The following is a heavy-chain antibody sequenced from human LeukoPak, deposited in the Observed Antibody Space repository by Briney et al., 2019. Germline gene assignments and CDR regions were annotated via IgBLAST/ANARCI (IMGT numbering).Heavy chain of an antibody. CDR3: ARGRCPRGRTYYYDSSGYYYDY. CDR2: INHSGST. J-gene: IGHJ4*02. D-gene: IGHD3-22*01. CDR1: GGSFSGYY. Sequence: SETLSLTCAVYGGSFSGYYWSWIRQPPGKGLEWIGEINHSGSTNYNPSLKSRVTISVDTSKNQFSLKLSSVTAADTAVYYCARGRCPRGRTYYYDSSGYYYDYWGQGTLVTVSS. V-gene: IGHV4-34*01.